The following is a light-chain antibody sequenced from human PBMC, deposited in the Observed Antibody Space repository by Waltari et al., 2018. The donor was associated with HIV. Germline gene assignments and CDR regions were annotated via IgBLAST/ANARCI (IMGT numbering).Light chain of an antibody. J-gene: IGKJ1*01. CDR1: QSINSTY. Sequence: EVVLTQSPGTLSLSTGDRATLACRASQSINSTYLAWYQQHPGQTPRLLMYGASRRAIGIPDRFSGSGSGTDFTLTIARLEPGDFAVYYCHQYGSSPRTFGQGTKVDIK. V-gene: IGKV3-20*01. CDR3: HQYGSSPRT. CDR2: GAS.